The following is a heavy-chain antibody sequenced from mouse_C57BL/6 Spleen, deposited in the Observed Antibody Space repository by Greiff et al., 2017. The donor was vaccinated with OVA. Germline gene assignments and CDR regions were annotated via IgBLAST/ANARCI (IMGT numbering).Heavy chain of an antibody. V-gene: IGHV1-52*01. CDR2: IDPSDSET. CDR1: GYTFTSYW. D-gene: IGHD3-3*01. CDR3: ARGGTGYWYFDV. J-gene: IGHJ1*03. Sequence: VQPQQPGAELVRPGSSVKLSCKASGYTFTSYWMHWVKQRPIQGLEWIGNIDPSDSETHYNQKFKDKATLTVDKSSSTAYMQLSSLTSEDSAVYYCARGGTGYWYFDVWGTGTTVTVSS.